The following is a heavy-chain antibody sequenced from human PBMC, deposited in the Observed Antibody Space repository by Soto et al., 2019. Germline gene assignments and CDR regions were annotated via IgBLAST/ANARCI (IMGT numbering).Heavy chain of an antibody. D-gene: IGHD5-12*01. CDR3: ANSGSYLPYVP. Sequence: GGSLRLSCAASGFTFSSYAMSWVRQAPGKGLEWVSAISGSGGSTYYADSVKGRFTISRDNSKNTLYLQMNSLRAEDTAVYYCANSGSYLPYVPWGQGTLVTVSS. V-gene: IGHV3-23*01. CDR1: GFTFSSYA. J-gene: IGHJ5*02. CDR2: ISGSGGST.